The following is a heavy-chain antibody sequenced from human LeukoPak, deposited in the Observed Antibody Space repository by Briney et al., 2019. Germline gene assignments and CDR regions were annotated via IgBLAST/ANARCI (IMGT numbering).Heavy chain of an antibody. CDR3: ARGRRYYGSGSLNVRTLYNWFDP. D-gene: IGHD3-10*01. Sequence: PSETLSLTCTVSGDSISSTNYFWGWIRQPPGKGLEWIGEISYTGYTYYNPSLKSRITISVDASKNQFSLKVSSVIAADTAVYYCARGRRYYGSGSLNVRTLYNWFDPWGQGTLVTVSS. CDR2: ISYTGYT. CDR1: GDSISSTNYF. V-gene: IGHV4-39*01. J-gene: IGHJ5*02.